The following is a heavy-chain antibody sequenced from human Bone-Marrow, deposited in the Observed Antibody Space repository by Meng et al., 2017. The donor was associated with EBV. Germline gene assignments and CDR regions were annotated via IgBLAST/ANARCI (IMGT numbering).Heavy chain of an antibody. CDR3: ARAGYHRPASEY. J-gene: IGHJ4*02. CDR2: IHHSGGT. V-gene: IGHV4-4*02. D-gene: IGHD2-15*01. CDR1: RGFITSGDW. Sequence: QVQLRESGPGRVRPSGTLSLTCAVSRGFITSGDWWSWVRQSPGKGLEWIGEIHHSGGTSYNPSLKSRVTISLDMSKDQFSLRLSSVTAADTAVYYCARAGYHRPASEYWGQGTLVTVSS.